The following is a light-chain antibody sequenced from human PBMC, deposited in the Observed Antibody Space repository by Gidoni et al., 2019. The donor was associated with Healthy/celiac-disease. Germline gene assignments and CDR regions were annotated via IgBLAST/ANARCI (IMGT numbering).Light chain of an antibody. J-gene: IGLJ2*01. CDR3: QSYDSSLSGLVV. CDR1: SSNNGAGYD. CDR2: GNS. Sequence: QSVLTQPLSVSGAPGQRGTISCTGSSSNNGAGYDVHWYQQLPGTTPKLLIYGNSNRPSGVPDRFSGSKAGTSASLAITGLQAEDEADYYCQSYDSSLSGLVVFGGGTKLTVL. V-gene: IGLV1-40*01.